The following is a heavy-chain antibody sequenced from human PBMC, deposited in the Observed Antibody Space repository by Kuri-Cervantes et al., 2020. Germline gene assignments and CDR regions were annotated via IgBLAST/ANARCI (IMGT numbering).Heavy chain of an antibody. CDR2: AYYSGSA. V-gene: IGHV4-39*01. CDR1: GGSFSGYY. CDR3: ARPYSSYYYMDV. Sequence: SQTLSLSCAVYGGSFSGYYWVWIRQPPGKGLEWIGSAYYSGSAYYNPSLKSRVTIFVDTSKYQFSLNLNSVTAADTAVYYCARPYSSYYYMDVWGKGTTVTVSS. J-gene: IGHJ6*03. D-gene: IGHD2-15*01.